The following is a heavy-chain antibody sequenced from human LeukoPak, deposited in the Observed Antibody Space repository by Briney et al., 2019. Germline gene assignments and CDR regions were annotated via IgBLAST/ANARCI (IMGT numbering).Heavy chain of an antibody. CDR2: IYTSGST. J-gene: IGHJ6*04. Sequence: SETLSLTYTVSGGSISSGSYYWSWIRQPAGKGLEWIGRIYTSGSTNYNPSLKSRVTISVDTSKNQFSLKLSSVTAADTAVYYCARDPDVWGKGTTVTVSS. V-gene: IGHV4-61*02. CDR1: GGSISSGSYY. CDR3: ARDPDV.